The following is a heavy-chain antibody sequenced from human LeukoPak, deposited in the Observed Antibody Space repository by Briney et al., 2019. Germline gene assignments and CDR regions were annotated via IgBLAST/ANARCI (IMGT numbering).Heavy chain of an antibody. J-gene: IGHJ4*02. CDR2: ISSSSSYI. CDR3: ARSFGEWLVPFDY. Sequence: GGSLRLSCAASGFTFSSYSMNWVRQAPGKGLEWVSSISSSSSYIYYADSVKGRFTFSRDNAKNSLYLQMNSLRAEDTAVYYCARSFGEWLVPFDYWGQGTLVTVSS. V-gene: IGHV3-21*01. D-gene: IGHD6-19*01. CDR1: GFTFSSYS.